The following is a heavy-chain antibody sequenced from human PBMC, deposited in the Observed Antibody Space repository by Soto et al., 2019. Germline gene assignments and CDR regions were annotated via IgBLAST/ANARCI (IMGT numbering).Heavy chain of an antibody. D-gene: IGHD6-13*01. CDR3: ARDRVIGAFDI. J-gene: IGHJ3*02. CDR1: GYTFTSYG. Sequence: QVQLVQCGAEVKKPGASVKVSCKASGYTFTSYGISWVRQAPGQGLEWMGWISAYNGNTNYAETLQGRVTMTTDTSTSTGYMELRSLISDDTAVYYCARDRVIGAFDIWGQGTMVTVSS. CDR2: ISAYNGNT. V-gene: IGHV1-18*01.